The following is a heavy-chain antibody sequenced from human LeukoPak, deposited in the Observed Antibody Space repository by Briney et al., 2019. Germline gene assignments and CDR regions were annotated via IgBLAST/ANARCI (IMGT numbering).Heavy chain of an antibody. CDR2: INHSGST. D-gene: IGHD3-22*01. J-gene: IGHJ4*02. CDR1: GGSFSGYY. Sequence: PSETLSLTCAVYGGSFSGYYWSWIRQPPGKGLEWIGEINHSGSTNYNPSLKSQVTISVDTSKNQFSLKLSSVTAADTAVYYCARAPEYDSSGYYLDYWGQGTLVTVSS. V-gene: IGHV4-34*01. CDR3: ARAPEYDSSGYYLDY.